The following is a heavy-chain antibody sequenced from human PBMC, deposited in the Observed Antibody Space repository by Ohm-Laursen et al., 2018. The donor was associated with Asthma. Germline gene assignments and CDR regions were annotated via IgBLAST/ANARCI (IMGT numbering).Heavy chain of an antibody. J-gene: IGHJ4*02. CDR3: TTYYYDSSGHFDY. CDR2: IKSKTDGGTT. CDR1: GFTFSNAW. D-gene: IGHD3-22*01. Sequence: SLRLSCAAPGFTFSNAWMSWVRQAPGKGLEWVGRIKSKTDGGTTDYAAPVKGRFTISRDDSKNTLYLQMNSLKTEDTAVYYCTTYYYDSSGHFDYWGQGTLVTVSS. V-gene: IGHV3-15*01.